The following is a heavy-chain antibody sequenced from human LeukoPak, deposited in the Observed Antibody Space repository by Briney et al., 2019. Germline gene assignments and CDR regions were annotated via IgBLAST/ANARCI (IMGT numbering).Heavy chain of an antibody. D-gene: IGHD4/OR15-4a*01. CDR3: ARRAGAYSHPYDY. J-gene: IGHJ4*02. V-gene: IGHV3-53*01. CDR1: GFTFSSYW. Sequence: PGGSLRRSCAASGFTFSSYWTHWVRQAPAKGLVWVSFIYSGSTHYSDSVKGRFTISRDNSKNTLYLQMNSLRAEDTAVYYCARRAGAYSHPYDYWGQGALVTVSS. CDR2: IYSGST.